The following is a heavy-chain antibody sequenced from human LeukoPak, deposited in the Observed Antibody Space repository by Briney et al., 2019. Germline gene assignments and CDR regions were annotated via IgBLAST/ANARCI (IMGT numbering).Heavy chain of an antibody. Sequence: PGGSLRLSCAAPGFTFSSYGMSWVRQAPGEGLEWVSAISWNSGHKGYADSVKGRFTISRDNAKNSLYLRVNSLRAEDTALYYCAKDRRPTVSGGYFDLWGRGTLVIVSS. J-gene: IGHJ2*01. CDR3: AKDRRPTVSGGYFDL. D-gene: IGHD3-10*01. CDR2: ISWNSGHK. CDR1: GFTFSSYG. V-gene: IGHV3-9*01.